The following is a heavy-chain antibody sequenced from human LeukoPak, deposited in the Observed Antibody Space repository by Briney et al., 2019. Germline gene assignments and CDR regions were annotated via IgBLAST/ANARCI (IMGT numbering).Heavy chain of an antibody. V-gene: IGHV3-33*01. J-gene: IGHJ3*02. CDR3: ARDRQGTPGTFDI. Sequence: GGSLRLSCAVSGFTFTSYGMHWVRQGPGKGLEWVAGIWYDGSQKYYADSVKGRFTISRDNSKSTLYLQMNSLRAEDTAVYYCARDRQGTPGTFDIWGQGTMVTVSP. D-gene: IGHD1-1*01. CDR1: GFTFTSYG. CDR2: IWYDGSQK.